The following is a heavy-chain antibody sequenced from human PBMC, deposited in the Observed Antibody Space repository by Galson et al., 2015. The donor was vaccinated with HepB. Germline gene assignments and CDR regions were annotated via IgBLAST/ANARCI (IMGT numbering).Heavy chain of an antibody. V-gene: IGHV5-51*01. Sequence: QSGAELKKPGESLKISCKASGYSFRNYWIGWVRQMPGKGLECMGIIYPGDSETRYTPSFQGHVTLSADKSTNTAYWQWSSLKASDTAMYYCAGLGHEGYHYYGMDVWGQGTAVTVSS. J-gene: IGHJ6*02. CDR1: GYSFRNYW. D-gene: IGHD2-2*01. CDR3: AGLGHEGYHYYGMDV. CDR2: IYPGDSET.